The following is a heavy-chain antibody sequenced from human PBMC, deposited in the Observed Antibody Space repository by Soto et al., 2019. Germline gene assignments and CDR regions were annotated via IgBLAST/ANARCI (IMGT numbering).Heavy chain of an antibody. Sequence: QVQVVESGGGLVKPGASVRLSCAASGFIFSDYYMTWIRQSPGKGLEWISYISNSGIRNYAGSVKGRFTISRDNAKNSLYLQMDSLRAEDTAVYYCAREDYYKVDVWGQGTTVTVSS. CDR2: ISNSGIR. CDR3: AREDYYKVDV. J-gene: IGHJ6*03. CDR1: GFIFSDYY. V-gene: IGHV3-11*05.